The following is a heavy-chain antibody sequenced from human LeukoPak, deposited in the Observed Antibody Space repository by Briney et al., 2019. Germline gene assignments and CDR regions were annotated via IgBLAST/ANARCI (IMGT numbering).Heavy chain of an antibody. J-gene: IGHJ6*03. D-gene: IGHD3-10*01. Sequence: SETLSLTCTVSGGSIGIYYWNWIRQPAGNGLEWIGRIFTSGIANYNPSLKSRVTMSVDTSKNQFSLNLSSVTAADTAVYYCAREISGTYYNPLGYMDVWGKGTTVTVSS. V-gene: IGHV4-4*07. CDR2: IFTSGIA. CDR1: GGSIGIYY. CDR3: AREISGTYYNPLGYMDV.